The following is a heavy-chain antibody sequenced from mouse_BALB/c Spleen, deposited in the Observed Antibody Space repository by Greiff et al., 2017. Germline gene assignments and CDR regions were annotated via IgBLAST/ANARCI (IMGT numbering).Heavy chain of an antibody. CDR3: ARPTMITRGYYLDE. Sequence: QVQLQQSGPELVKPGASVRISCKASGYTFTSYYIHWVKQRPGQGLEWIGWIYPGNVNTKYNEKFKGKATLTADKSSSTAYMQLSSLTSEDSAVYVGARPTMITRGYYLDEWGQGTTLTVSA. CDR2: IYPGNVNT. J-gene: IGHJ2*01. CDR1: GYTFTSYY. V-gene: IGHV1S56*01. D-gene: IGHD2-4*01.